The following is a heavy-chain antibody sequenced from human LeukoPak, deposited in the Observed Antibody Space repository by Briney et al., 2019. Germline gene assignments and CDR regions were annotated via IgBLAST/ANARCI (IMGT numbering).Heavy chain of an antibody. CDR2: INHSGST. V-gene: IGHV4-34*01. J-gene: IGHJ4*02. Sequence: SETLSLTCAVYSGSFSGYYWSWIRQPPGKGLEWIGEINHSGSTKYNPSLKSRVTISVDTSKNQFSLKQTSVTDADTAVYYCARGRDYDILTGFSNYFDYWGQGTLVTVSS. D-gene: IGHD3-9*01. CDR3: ARGRDYDILTGFSNYFDY. CDR1: SGSFSGYY.